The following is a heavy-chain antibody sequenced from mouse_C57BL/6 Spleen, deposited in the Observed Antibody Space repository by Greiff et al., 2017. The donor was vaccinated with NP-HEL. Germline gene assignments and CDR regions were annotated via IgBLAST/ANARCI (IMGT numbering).Heavy chain of an antibody. J-gene: IGHJ1*03. CDR2: IYPGDGDT. CDR1: GYAFSSYW. D-gene: IGHD2-4*01. V-gene: IGHV1-80*01. Sequence: QVQLQQSGAELVKPGASVKISCKASGYAFSSYWMNWVKQRPGKGLEWIGQIYPGDGDTNYNGKFKGKATLTAAKSSSTAYMQLSSLTSEDSAVYFCARGGYDYDVGYWYFDVWGTGTTVTVSS. CDR3: ARGGYDYDVGYWYFDV.